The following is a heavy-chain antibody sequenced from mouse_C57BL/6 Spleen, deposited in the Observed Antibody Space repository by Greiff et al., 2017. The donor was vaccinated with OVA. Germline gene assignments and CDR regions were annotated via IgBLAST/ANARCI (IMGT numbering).Heavy chain of an antibody. CDR1: GFTFSSYG. CDR2: ISSGGSYT. Sequence: EVKLVESGGDLVKPGGSLKLSCAASGFTFSSYGMSWVRQTPDKRLEWVATISSGGSYTYYPDSVKGRFTISRAHAKNTLYLQMSSLKSEDTAMYYCARHPITTSGDYAMDYWGQGTSVTVSS. V-gene: IGHV5-6*01. D-gene: IGHD2-4*01. CDR3: ARHPITTSGDYAMDY. J-gene: IGHJ4*01.